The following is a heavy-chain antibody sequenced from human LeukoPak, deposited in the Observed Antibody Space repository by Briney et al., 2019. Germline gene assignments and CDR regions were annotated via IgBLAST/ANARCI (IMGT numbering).Heavy chain of an antibody. CDR1: GFTFSNYP. V-gene: IGHV3-23*01. Sequence: GGSLRLSCAASGFTFSNYPMGWVRQAPGKGLEWLSAIGEEKSDSWTKSADSVKGRFTISRDNAKNSLYLQMNSLRPEDTAMYYCAREFRKWELLWGADFWGQGALVTVSS. J-gene: IGHJ4*02. D-gene: IGHD1-26*01. CDR2: IGEEKSDSWT. CDR3: AREFRKWELLWGADF.